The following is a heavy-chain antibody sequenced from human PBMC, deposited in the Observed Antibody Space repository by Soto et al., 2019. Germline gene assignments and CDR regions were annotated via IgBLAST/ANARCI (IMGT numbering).Heavy chain of an antibody. Sequence: GGSLRLSCAASGFSFAGYALTWVRLAPGKGLEWVASISVGGGSTYYTDSVKGRFSISRDNSNRVVYLQMGSLTAGDTAVYYCAKTETFNGYYNAFDYWGQGTRVTVSS. J-gene: IGHJ4*02. V-gene: IGHV3-23*01. CDR1: GFSFAGYA. CDR2: ISVGGGST. D-gene: IGHD3-9*01. CDR3: AKTETFNGYYNAFDY.